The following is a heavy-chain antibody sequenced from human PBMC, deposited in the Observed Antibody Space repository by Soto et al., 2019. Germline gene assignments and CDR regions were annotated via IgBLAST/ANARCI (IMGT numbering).Heavy chain of an antibody. CDR1: GFTFSTYA. J-gene: IGHJ4*02. V-gene: IGHV3-23*01. Sequence: DVQLLESGGGLVQPGGSLRLSCAASGFTFSTYAMSWVRQAPGKGLEWVSTISNSGGNTYYADSVKGHFTISRDNSKNTLFLQMNSLRAEDTAVYYCAKNSGYSFGSYYFDYWGQGTLVTVSS. D-gene: IGHD5-18*01. CDR3: AKNSGYSFGSYYFDY. CDR2: ISNSGGNT.